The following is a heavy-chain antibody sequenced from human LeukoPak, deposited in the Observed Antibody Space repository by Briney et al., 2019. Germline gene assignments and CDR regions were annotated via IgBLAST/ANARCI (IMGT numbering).Heavy chain of an antibody. J-gene: IGHJ5*02. CDR1: GGSISSSSYY. D-gene: IGHD4-17*01. CDR2: IYYSGST. Sequence: SETLSLTCTVSGGSISSSSYYWGWIRQSPGKGLEWIGSIYYSGSTYYNPSLKSRVTISVDTSKNQFSLKLSSVTAADTAVYYCARGTTVTPNWFDPWGQGTLVTVSS. V-gene: IGHV4-39*07. CDR3: ARGTTVTPNWFDP.